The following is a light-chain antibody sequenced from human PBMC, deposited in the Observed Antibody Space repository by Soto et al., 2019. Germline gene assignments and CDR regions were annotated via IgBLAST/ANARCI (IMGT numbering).Light chain of an antibody. CDR3: QQCYNWPRK. CDR1: QSVNSNY. Sequence: EIVLTQSPGTLSLSSGERAALSCRSSQSVNSNYLTWYQQKPGLTPRLLIYGASSRATGIPDRFIGSGSGTEFTLTISSLQSEDFAVYYCQQCYNWPRKFGQGTKGAIK. V-gene: IGKV3-20*01. CDR2: GAS. J-gene: IGKJ1*01.